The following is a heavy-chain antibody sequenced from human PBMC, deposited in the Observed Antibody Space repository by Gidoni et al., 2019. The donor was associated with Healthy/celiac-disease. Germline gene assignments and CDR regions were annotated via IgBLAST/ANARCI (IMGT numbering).Heavy chain of an antibody. CDR1: GGSISRSNW. D-gene: IGHD2-15*01. V-gene: IGHV4-4*02. CDR2: IYHGGST. J-gene: IGHJ3*02. CDR3: ARDRLGGDCSGGSCYDDAFDI. Sequence: QVQLQESGPGLVKPSGNLSLTCAVSGGSISRSNWWSWVRQPPGKGLEWIGEIYHGGSTNYNPSLKSRVTISVDKSKNQFSLKLSSVTAADTAVYYCARDRLGGDCSGGSCYDDAFDIWGQGTMVTVSS.